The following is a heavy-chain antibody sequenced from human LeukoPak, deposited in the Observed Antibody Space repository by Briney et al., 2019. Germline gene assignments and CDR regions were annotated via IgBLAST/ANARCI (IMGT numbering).Heavy chain of an antibody. J-gene: IGHJ4*02. CDR3: ARDRGSFSRYGIDY. CDR1: GGSNNSYY. V-gene: IGHV4-4*07. D-gene: IGHD2-2*01. Sequence: PSETLSLTCTVSGGSNNSYYWSWIRQPAGKGLEWVGRIYSSGDTNYNPSLKSRVTMSVDTSKSQFSLNLNSVTAADTAVYYCARDRGSFSRYGIDYWGQGTLVTVSS. CDR2: IYSSGDT.